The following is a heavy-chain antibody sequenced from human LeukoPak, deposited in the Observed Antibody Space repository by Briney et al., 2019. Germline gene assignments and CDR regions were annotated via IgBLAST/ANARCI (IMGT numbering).Heavy chain of an antibody. CDR1: GGTFSSYA. CDR3: AREEYYYDSSGYYVYYYYGMDV. V-gene: IGHV1-69*04. CDR2: IIPILGIA. D-gene: IGHD3-22*01. Sequence: ASVKVSCKASGGTFSSYAISWVRQAPGQGLEWMGRIIPILGIANYAQKFQGRVTITADKSTSTAYMELSSLRSEGTAVYYCAREEYYYDSSGYYVYYYYGMDVWGQGTTVTVSS. J-gene: IGHJ6*02.